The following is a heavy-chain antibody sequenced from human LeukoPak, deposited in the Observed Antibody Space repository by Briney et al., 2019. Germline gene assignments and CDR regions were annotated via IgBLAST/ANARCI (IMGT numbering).Heavy chain of an antibody. J-gene: IGHJ3*02. V-gene: IGHV1-2*02. Sequence: VASVKVSCKASGYTFTGYYMHWVRQAPGQGLEWMGWINPNSGGTNHAQKFQGRVTMTRDTSISTAYMELSRLRSDDTAVYYCAREGLYSGYGYDAFDIWGQGTMVTVSS. CDR2: INPNSGGT. D-gene: IGHD5-12*01. CDR3: AREGLYSGYGYDAFDI. CDR1: GYTFTGYY.